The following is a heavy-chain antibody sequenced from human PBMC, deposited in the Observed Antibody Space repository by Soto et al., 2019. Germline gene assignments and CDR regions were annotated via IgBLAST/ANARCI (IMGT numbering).Heavy chain of an antibody. J-gene: IGHJ5*02. CDR2: ISGSGGST. CDR1: GFTFSSYA. D-gene: IGHD1-1*01. V-gene: IGHV3-23*01. CDR3: AKRSKTGTTKIFWFDP. Sequence: GGSLRLSCAASGFTFSSYAMSWVRQAPGKGLEWVSAISGSGGSTYYADSVKGRFTISRDNSKNTLYLQMNSLRAEDTAVYYCAKRSKTGTTKIFWFDPWGQGTLVTVSS.